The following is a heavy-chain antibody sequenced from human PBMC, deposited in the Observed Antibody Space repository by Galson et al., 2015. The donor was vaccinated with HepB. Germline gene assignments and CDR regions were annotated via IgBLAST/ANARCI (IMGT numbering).Heavy chain of an antibody. Sequence: ETLSLTCTVSGGSVSSDNYYWNWIRQPPGKGLEWIGYIYYSGSTSYNPSLKSRVTISGDTSKNQFSLKLSSVTAADTAVYYCAREKSWSGYRKYYYGLDVWGQGTTVTVFS. CDR3: AREKSWSGYRKYYYGLDV. D-gene: IGHD3-3*01. CDR2: IYYSGST. CDR1: GGSVSSDNYY. V-gene: IGHV4-61*01. J-gene: IGHJ6*02.